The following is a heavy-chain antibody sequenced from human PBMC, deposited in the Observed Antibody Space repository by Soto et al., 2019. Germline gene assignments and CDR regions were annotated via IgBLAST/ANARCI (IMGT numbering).Heavy chain of an antibody. CDR1: GYSFTNYW. D-gene: IGHD1-26*01. CDR3: ARTDISGRYLNGMDV. CDR2: IYPGDSDT. V-gene: IGHV5-51*01. J-gene: IGHJ6*02. Sequence: PGESLKISCKGSGYSFTNYWIGWVRQMPGKGLEWMGIIYPGDSDTRYSPSFQGQVTISADKSISTAYLQWSSLKASDTAMYYCARTDISGRYLNGMDVWGQGTTVTVSS.